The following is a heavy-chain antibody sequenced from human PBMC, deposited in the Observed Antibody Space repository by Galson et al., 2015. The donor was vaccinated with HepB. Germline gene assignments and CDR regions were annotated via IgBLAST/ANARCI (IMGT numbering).Heavy chain of an antibody. Sequence: SLRLSCAASGFTFSSYAMTWVRQAPGKRLEWVSSISGSGGSTYYADSVKGRFTISRDNSKNTLYLQMNSLKAEDTAVYYCAKEGYSSSPVGWFDPWGQGTLVTVSS. V-gene: IGHV3-23*01. CDR2: ISGSGGST. CDR1: GFTFSSYA. CDR3: AKEGYSSSPVGWFDP. D-gene: IGHD6-6*01. J-gene: IGHJ5*02.